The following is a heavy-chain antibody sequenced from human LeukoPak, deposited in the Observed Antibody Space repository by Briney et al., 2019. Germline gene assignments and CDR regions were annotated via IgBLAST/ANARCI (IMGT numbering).Heavy chain of an antibody. V-gene: IGHV5-51*01. CDR2: IYPGPGAGPGGSNP. J-gene: IGHJ4*02. CDR1: GYTFTSYW. CDR3: ARHSTRPNWYSPIDY. D-gene: IGHD2-21*01. Sequence: GESLKISCKSSGYTFTSYWMGWVRQMPGKGLEWMGVIYPGPGAGPGGSNPIYNPSFQGQVSISADNSITTAYLQWSSLKASDTALYYCARHSTRPNWYSPIDYWGQGTLVTVSS.